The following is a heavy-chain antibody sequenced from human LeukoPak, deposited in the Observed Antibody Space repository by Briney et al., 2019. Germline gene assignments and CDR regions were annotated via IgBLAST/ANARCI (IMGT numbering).Heavy chain of an antibody. CDR3: AKDRQDLLWFGDFVDY. D-gene: IGHD3-10*01. Sequence: GGSLRLSCAASGFTFSSYAMSWVRQAPGKGLEWVSAISGSGGSTYYADSVKGRFTISRDNSKNTLYLQMNSLRAEDTAVYYCAKDRQDLLWFGDFVDYWGQGTLATVSS. CDR1: GFTFSSYA. J-gene: IGHJ4*02. CDR2: ISGSGGST. V-gene: IGHV3-23*01.